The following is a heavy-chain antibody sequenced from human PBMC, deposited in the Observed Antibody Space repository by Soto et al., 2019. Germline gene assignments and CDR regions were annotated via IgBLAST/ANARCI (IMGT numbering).Heavy chain of an antibody. V-gene: IGHV1-2*02. CDR3: AKGLWTVGHCTGGSCYDGMDV. CDR2: INPKSGDT. J-gene: IGHJ6*02. Sequence: QVQLVQSGAEVKKPGASVKVSCEASEYTFIGFHLHWVRQAPGQGLEWMGWINPKSGDTKYAQKLQGSVTLTRDTSISTGYMELSRLESNDTAVYYCAKGLWTVGHCTGGSCYDGMDVWGQGTTVTVSS. CDR1: EYTFIGFH. D-gene: IGHD2-15*01.